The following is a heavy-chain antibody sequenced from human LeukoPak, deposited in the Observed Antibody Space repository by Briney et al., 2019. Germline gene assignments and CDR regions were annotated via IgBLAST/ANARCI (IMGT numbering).Heavy chain of an antibody. CDR3: ARDSQEYSSGQAFDY. CDR1: GFTFSSYS. D-gene: IGHD6-19*01. CDR2: ISSSRSYI. Sequence: GGSLRLSCAASGFTFSSYSMNWVRQAPGKGLEWVSSISSSRSYIYYADSVTGRFTISTETAKNSLYLQLNSLSAEDTAVYYCARDSQEYSSGQAFDYWGQGTLVTVSS. V-gene: IGHV3-21*01. J-gene: IGHJ4*02.